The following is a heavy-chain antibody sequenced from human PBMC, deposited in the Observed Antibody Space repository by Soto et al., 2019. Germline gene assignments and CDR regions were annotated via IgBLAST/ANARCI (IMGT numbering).Heavy chain of an antibody. Sequence: GGSLRLSCAASGFTFSNYGMHWVRQAPGKGLEWVAVIWYDGSNKYYADSVKGRFTISRDNSKNTLYLQMNSLKTDDTAVYYCTSWAGSAAGGIDFAGPFDYWCPGTLVTVS. CDR1: GFTFSNYG. D-gene: IGHD6-13*01. CDR2: IWYDGSNK. J-gene: IGHJ4*02. V-gene: IGHV3-33*01. CDR3: TSWAGSAAGGIDFAGPFDY.